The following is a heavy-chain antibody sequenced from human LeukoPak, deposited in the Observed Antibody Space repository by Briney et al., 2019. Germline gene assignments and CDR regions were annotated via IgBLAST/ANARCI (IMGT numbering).Heavy chain of an antibody. CDR3: ARGGYCSGGSCPPRSFDY. J-gene: IGHJ4*02. CDR2: IYPGDSDT. V-gene: IGHV5-51*01. Sequence: GESLKISFKGSGYRFTSHWIGWVRPMPGKGLEGMGIIYPGDSDTRYSPSFQGQVTISADKSISTAYLQWSSLKASDTAMYYCARGGYCSGGSCPPRSFDYWGQGTLVTVSS. D-gene: IGHD2-15*01. CDR1: GYRFTSHW.